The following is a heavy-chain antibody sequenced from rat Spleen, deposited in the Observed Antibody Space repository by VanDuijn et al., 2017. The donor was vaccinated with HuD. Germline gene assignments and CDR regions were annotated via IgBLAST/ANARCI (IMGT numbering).Heavy chain of an antibody. V-gene: IGHV2-13*01. CDR1: GLSLSSYG. CDR3: AREWGHNNSGYFDY. D-gene: IGHD1-10*01. Sequence: QVQLKESGPGLVQPSQTLSLTCTVSGLSLSSYGVIWVRQPPGKGLEWMGVIWGNGDTNYRSALKSRLSISRDTSKSQVFLKVNSLQTEDIATYYCAREWGHNNSGYFDYWGQGVMVTVSS. CDR2: IWGNGDT. J-gene: IGHJ2*01.